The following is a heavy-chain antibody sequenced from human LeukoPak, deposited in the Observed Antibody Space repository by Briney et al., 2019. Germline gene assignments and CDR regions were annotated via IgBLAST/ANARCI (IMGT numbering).Heavy chain of an antibody. CDR3: AKDFSIVGATVYDY. CDR2: ISYDGSNK. V-gene: IGHV3-30*18. Sequence: GGSLRLSCAASGFTFSSYSMNWVRQAPGKGLEWVAVISYDGSNKYYADSVKGRFTISRDNSKNTLYLQMNSLRAEDTAVYYCAKDFSIVGATVYDYWGQGTLVTVSS. D-gene: IGHD1-26*01. CDR1: GFTFSSYS. J-gene: IGHJ4*02.